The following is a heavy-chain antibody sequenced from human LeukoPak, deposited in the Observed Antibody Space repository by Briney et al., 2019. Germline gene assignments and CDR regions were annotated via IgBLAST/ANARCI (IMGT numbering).Heavy chain of an antibody. V-gene: IGHV5-51*01. J-gene: IGHJ4*02. D-gene: IGHD1-26*01. Sequence: GESLKISCKGSGYSFTSYWVAWVRQMPGKGLEWMGIIYPGDSDTRYSPSFQGQVTISADKSIRTAYLQWSSLKASDTAMYYCARPKSGTYYYLDYWGQGTLVTVSS. CDR2: IYPGDSDT. CDR1: GYSFTSYW. CDR3: ARPKSGTYYYLDY.